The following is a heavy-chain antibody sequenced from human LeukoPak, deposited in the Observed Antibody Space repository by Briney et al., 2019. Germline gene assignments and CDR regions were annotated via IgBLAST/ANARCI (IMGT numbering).Heavy chain of an antibody. Sequence: ETSETLSLTCTVSVGSISSGTYYWSWIRQPAGKGLEWIGRIYTSGSTNYNPSLKSRVTISVDTSKNQFSLRLSSVTASDTAVYYCARCLGGRCDYFDYWGQGALVTVSS. CDR3: ARCLGGRCDYFDY. D-gene: IGHD3-16*01. CDR2: IYTSGST. V-gene: IGHV4-61*02. J-gene: IGHJ4*02. CDR1: VGSISSGTYY.